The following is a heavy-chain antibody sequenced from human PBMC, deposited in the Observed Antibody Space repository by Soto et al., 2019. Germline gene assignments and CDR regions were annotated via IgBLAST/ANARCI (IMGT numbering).Heavy chain of an antibody. CDR1: GYTFTSYD. V-gene: IGHV1-8*01. CDR2: MNPNRGNT. D-gene: IGHD2-2*01. J-gene: IGHJ6*02. CDR3: ARGCSSTSCYGLDLYYYGMDV. Sequence: ASVKVSCKASGYTFTSYDINWVRQATGQGLEWMGWMNPNRGNTGYAQKFQGRVTMTRNTSISTAYMELSSLRSEDTAVYYCARGCSSTSCYGLDLYYYGMDVWGQGTTVTVSS.